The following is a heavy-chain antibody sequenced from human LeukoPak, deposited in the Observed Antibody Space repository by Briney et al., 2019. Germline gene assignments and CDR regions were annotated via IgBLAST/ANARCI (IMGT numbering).Heavy chain of an antibody. V-gene: IGHV5-51*01. J-gene: IGHJ3*02. CDR3: ARRNYYGSGSYAFDI. CDR2: IYPGDSDT. CDR1: GYSFTSYW. Sequence: GESLKISCKGSGYSFTSYWIGWVRQMPGKGLEWMGIIYPGDSDTRYSPSFQAQVTISADNSISTAYLQWSSLKASATAMYYCARRNYYGSGSYAFDIWGQGTMVTVSS. D-gene: IGHD3-10*01.